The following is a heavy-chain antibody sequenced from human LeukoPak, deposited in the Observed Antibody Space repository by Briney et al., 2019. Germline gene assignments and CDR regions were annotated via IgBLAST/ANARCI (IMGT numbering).Heavy chain of an antibody. Sequence: PGGSLRLSCAASGFTFSSYWMHWVRQAPGKGLVWVSRINSDGSSTSYADSVKGRFTISRDNAKNTLYLQMNSLRAEDTAVYYCARDRPGVVAATALDYWGQGTLVTVSS. D-gene: IGHD2-15*01. J-gene: IGHJ4*02. CDR3: ARDRPGVVAATALDY. V-gene: IGHV3-74*01. CDR2: INSDGSST. CDR1: GFTFSSYW.